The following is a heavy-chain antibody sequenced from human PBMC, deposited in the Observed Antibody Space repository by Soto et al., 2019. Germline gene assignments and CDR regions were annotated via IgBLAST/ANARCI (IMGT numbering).Heavy chain of an antibody. J-gene: IGHJ3*02. Sequence: ASVKVSCKASGYTFTSYAMHWVRQAPGQRLEWMGWINAGNGNTKYSQKFQGRVTITRDTSASTAYMELSSLRSEDTAVYYCARGILHLGELLSSDAFDIWGQGTMVTVSS. D-gene: IGHD3-16*01. CDR3: ARGILHLGELLSSDAFDI. V-gene: IGHV1-3*01. CDR2: INAGNGNT. CDR1: GYTFTSYA.